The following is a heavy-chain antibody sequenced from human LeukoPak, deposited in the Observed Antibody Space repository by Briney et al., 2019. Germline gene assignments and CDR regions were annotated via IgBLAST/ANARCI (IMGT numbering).Heavy chain of an antibody. CDR3: ARWDNIYNWFDP. CDR2: ISSSSSYI. Sequence: PGGSLRLSCAASGFTFSSYTMNWVRQAPGKGLEWVSSISSSSSYIYYADSVKGRFTISRDNAKNSLYLQMNSLRAEDTALYHCARWDNIYNWFDPWGQGTLVTVSS. CDR1: GFTFSSYT. D-gene: IGHD1-26*01. V-gene: IGHV3-21*04. J-gene: IGHJ5*01.